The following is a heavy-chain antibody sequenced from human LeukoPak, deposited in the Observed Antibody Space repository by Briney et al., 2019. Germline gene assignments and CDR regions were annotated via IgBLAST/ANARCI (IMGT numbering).Heavy chain of an antibody. CDR2: IYSGGST. V-gene: IGHV3-53*05. J-gene: IGHJ5*02. CDR3: AHLAYA. CDR1: GFTVSSNY. Sequence: GGSLRLSCAASGFTVSSNYMNWVREAPGRGLEWVSIIYSGGSTYYADSVKGRFTISRDNSNNIVYLQMNSLRAEETAVYYCAHLAYAWGQRTLVTVSS. D-gene: IGHD4-17*01.